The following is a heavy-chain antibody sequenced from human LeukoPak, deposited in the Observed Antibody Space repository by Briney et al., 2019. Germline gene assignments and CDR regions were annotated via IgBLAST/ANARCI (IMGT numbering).Heavy chain of an antibody. D-gene: IGHD1-14*01. Sequence: ASVKVSCKASGYTVIGYYMHWVRQAPGQGLEWMGRINPNSGGTNYAQKFQGRVTMTRDTSISTAYMELSSLRSEDTAVYYCARGLGNRFGYWGQGTLVTVSS. CDR1: GYTVIGYY. CDR2: INPNSGGT. J-gene: IGHJ4*02. CDR3: ARGLGNRFGY. V-gene: IGHV1-2*06.